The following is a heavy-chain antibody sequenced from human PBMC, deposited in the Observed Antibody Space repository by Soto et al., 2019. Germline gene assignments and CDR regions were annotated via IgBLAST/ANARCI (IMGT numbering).Heavy chain of an antibody. V-gene: IGHV4-34*01. D-gene: IGHD3-10*01. Sequence: SESLSLTCAVNGGSVSGYYWSWIRQPPRKWLEWIGEINHSGSTNYNPSLKSRVTISVDTSKNQFSLKLSSVTAADTAVYYCARVWAVYYSKGYGMDVWGQGTTVTVSS. CDR3: ARVWAVYYSKGYGMDV. CDR1: GGSVSGYY. CDR2: INHSGST. J-gene: IGHJ6*02.